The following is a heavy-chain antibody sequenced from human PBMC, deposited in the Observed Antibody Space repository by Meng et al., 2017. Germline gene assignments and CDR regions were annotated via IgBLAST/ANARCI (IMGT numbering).Heavy chain of an antibody. CDR1: GFTFSDYY. D-gene: IGHD3-10*01. Sequence: GESLKISCAASGFTFSDYYMSWIRQAPGKGLEWVSYISSSGSTKYYADSVKGRFTISRDNSKNTLYLQMNSLRAEDTAVYYCARDLGKRITMVRGGYYYYGMGVWGQGTTVTVSS. J-gene: IGHJ6*02. CDR3: ARDLGKRITMVRGGYYYYGMGV. V-gene: IGHV3-11*04. CDR2: ISSSGSTK.